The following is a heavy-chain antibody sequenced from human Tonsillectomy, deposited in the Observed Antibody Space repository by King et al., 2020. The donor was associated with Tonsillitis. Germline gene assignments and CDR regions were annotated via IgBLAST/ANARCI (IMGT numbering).Heavy chain of an antibody. CDR3: ARSYGYSSSWYGSWFDP. D-gene: IGHD6-13*01. V-gene: IGHV1-18*04. J-gene: IGHJ5*02. Sequence: VQLVESGAEVKKPGASVKVSCKASGYTFTSYGISWVRQAPGQGLEWMGWISAYNGNTNYAQQLQGRVTMTTETSTSTAYMELRSLRSDDTAGYYCARSYGYSSSWYGSWFDPWGQGTLVTVSS. CDR2: ISAYNGNT. CDR1: GYTFTSYG.